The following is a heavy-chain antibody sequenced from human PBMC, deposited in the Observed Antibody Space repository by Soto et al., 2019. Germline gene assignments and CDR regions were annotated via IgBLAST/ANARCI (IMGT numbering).Heavy chain of an antibody. J-gene: IGHJ4*02. CDR1: GFTFDDYG. V-gene: IGHV3-20*04. D-gene: IGHD6-19*01. Sequence: PGGSLRLSCAASGFTFDDYGMSWVRQAPGKGLEWVSGINWNGGSTGYADSVEGRFTISRDNAKNSLYLQLNSLKAEDTALYYCARVKATGWYSPIEYWGQGTVVTVS. CDR3: ARVKATGWYSPIEY. CDR2: INWNGGST.